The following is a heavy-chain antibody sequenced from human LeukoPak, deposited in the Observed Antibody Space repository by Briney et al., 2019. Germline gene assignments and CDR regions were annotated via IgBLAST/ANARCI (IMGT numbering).Heavy chain of an antibody. V-gene: IGHV3-30*02. CDR3: AKDWAAAGIV. J-gene: IGHJ4*02. CDR1: GFSFSSYG. D-gene: IGHD6-13*01. CDR2: IRCDGSNK. Sequence: GGPLRLSCAASGFSFSSYGMHWVRQAPGKGLEWVAFIRCDGSNKYYADSVKGRFTISRDNSKNTLYLQMNSLRAEDTAVYYCAKDWAAAGIVWGQGTLVTVSS.